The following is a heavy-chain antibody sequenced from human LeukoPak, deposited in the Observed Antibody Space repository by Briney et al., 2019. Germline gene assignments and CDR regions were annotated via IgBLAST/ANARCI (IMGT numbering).Heavy chain of an antibody. D-gene: IGHD3-9*01. Sequence: GGSLRLSCVASGFTFSSYWMHWVRQDPRKGLVWVSRINGDGRNINYADSVRGRFTMSRDNAKNTLYLQMNTLRVEDTAVYYCTRDLMDYDVSTGLHHYYMDVWGQGTTVTVSS. CDR1: GFTFSSYW. CDR2: INGDGRNI. J-gene: IGHJ6*02. CDR3: TRDLMDYDVSTGLHHYYMDV. V-gene: IGHV3-74*01.